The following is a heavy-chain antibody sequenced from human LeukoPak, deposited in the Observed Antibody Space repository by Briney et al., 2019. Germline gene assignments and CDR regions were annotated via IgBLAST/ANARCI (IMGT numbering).Heavy chain of an antibody. Sequence: SETLSLTCTVSGGSISSYYWSWIRQPPGKGLEWIGYIYYTGSTNYNPSLTSRVNISVDTSKNQFSLNLTSVTAADTAVYYCARWGSIAVARFDYWGQGTLVAVSS. V-gene: IGHV4-59*01. CDR3: ARWGSIAVARFDY. D-gene: IGHD6-6*01. J-gene: IGHJ4*02. CDR2: IYYTGST. CDR1: GGSISSYY.